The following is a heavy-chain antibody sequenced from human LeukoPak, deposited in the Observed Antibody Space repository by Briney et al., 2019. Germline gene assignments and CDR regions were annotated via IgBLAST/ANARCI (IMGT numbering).Heavy chain of an antibody. D-gene: IGHD1-1*01. Sequence: GASVKVSCKASGGTFSSYAISWVRQAPGQGLEWMGGIIPIFGTANYAQKFQGRVTITADESTSTAYMELSSLRSEDTAVYYCARDPTARRWNDSNPWGQGTLVTVSS. CDR1: GGTFSSYA. CDR2: IIPIFGTA. CDR3: ARDPTARRWNDSNP. J-gene: IGHJ5*02. V-gene: IGHV1-69*13.